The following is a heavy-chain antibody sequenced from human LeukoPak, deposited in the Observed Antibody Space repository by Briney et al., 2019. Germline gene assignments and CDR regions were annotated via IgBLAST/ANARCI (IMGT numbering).Heavy chain of an antibody. J-gene: IGHJ4*02. D-gene: IGHD1-26*01. CDR1: GFTFSSYA. V-gene: IGHV3-23*01. CDR3: AKDSESGTLGHFDY. Sequence: GRSLRLSCAASGFTFSSYAMSWVRQAPGKGLEWVSAISGSGGSTYYADSVKGRFTISRDNSKNTLYLQMNSLRAEDTAVYYCAKDSESGTLGHFDYWGQGTLVTVSS. CDR2: ISGSGGST.